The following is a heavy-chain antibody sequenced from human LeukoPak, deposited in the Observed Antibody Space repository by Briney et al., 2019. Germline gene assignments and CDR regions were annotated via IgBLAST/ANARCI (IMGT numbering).Heavy chain of an antibody. CDR1: GFTFSSYS. Sequence: GDSLRLSCAASGFTFSSYSMKWGRQAPGKGLEWGSSISSSSSDIYYADSVKGRFTISRDNAKNSLYLQMNSLRFEDTAIYYCARVFCRITACYGSPWGQGILVTVSS. V-gene: IGHV3-21*01. J-gene: IGHJ5*02. CDR3: ARVFCRITACYGSP. CDR2: ISSSSSDI. D-gene: IGHD2-2*01.